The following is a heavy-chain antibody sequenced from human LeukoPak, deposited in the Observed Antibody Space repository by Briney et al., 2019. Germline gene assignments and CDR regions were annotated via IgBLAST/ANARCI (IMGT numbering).Heavy chain of an antibody. Sequence: GGSLRLSCGASSFTFSSYGMSWIRQAPGKGLEWVSAISGSGGSTYYADSVKGRFTISKDNSKNTLSLQMNSLRAEDTAVYYCAKGVYEGGVWGQGNLVTVSS. CDR2: ISGSGGST. D-gene: IGHD3-16*01. CDR3: AKGVYEGGV. CDR1: SFTFSSYG. V-gene: IGHV3-23*01. J-gene: IGHJ1*01.